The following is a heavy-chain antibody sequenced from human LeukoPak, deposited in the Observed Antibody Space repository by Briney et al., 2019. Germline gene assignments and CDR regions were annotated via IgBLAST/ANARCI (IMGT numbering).Heavy chain of an antibody. J-gene: IGHJ4*02. CDR3: ATSSVDIVVVGFDY. Sequence: SETLSLTCTVSGGSISSSYWSWIRQPPGKGLEWIGYIYYGGRTNYNPSLRSRVTMSLDTSKNQFSLKLSSVTAADTAVYYCATSSVDIVVVGFDYWGQGTLVTVSS. D-gene: IGHD2-15*01. V-gene: IGHV4-59*08. CDR2: IYYGGRT. CDR1: GGSISSSY.